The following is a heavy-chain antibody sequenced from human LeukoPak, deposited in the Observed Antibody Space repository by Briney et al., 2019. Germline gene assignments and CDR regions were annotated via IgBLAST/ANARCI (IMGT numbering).Heavy chain of an antibody. J-gene: IGHJ4*02. CDR3: ARDRIAMVRGDGTFDY. CDR1: GFTFSSYE. D-gene: IGHD3-10*01. CDR2: ISSSGSTI. Sequence: GGSLRLSCAASGFTFSSYEMNWVRQAPGKGLEWVSYISSSGSTIYYADSAKGRFTISRDNAKNSLYLQMNSLRAEDTAVYYCARDRIAMVRGDGTFDYWGQGTLVTVSS. V-gene: IGHV3-48*03.